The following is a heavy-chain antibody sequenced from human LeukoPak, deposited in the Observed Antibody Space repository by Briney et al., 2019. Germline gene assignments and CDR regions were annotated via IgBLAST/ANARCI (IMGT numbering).Heavy chain of an antibody. CDR3: ARDRRHYSGYDCHY. D-gene: IGHD5-12*01. CDR2: IYHSGST. Sequence: PSETLSLTCTVSGYSISSGYYWGWIRQPPGKGLEWIGSIYHSGSTYYNPSLKSRVTISVDTSKNQFSLKLSSVTAADTAVYYCARDRRHYSGYDCHYWGQGTLVTVSS. J-gene: IGHJ4*02. CDR1: GYSISSGYY. V-gene: IGHV4-38-2*02.